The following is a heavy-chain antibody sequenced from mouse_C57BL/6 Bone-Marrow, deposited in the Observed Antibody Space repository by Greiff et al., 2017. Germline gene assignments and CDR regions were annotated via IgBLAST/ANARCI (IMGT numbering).Heavy chain of an antibody. V-gene: IGHV5-12*01. D-gene: IGHD3-2*02. CDR1: GFTFSDYY. CDR2: ISNGGGST. J-gene: IGHJ4*01. CDR3: SSGGYIY. Sequence: EVKLVESGGGLVQPGGSLKLSCAASGFTFSDYYMYWVRQTPEKRLEWVAYISNGGGSTYYPDTGKGRFSISRDNSKNTLSLQMSRLKSEDTAMYYCSSGGYIYWGQGTSVTVSS.